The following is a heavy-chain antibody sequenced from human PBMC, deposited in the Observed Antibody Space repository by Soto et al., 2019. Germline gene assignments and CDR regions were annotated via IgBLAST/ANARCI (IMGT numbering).Heavy chain of an antibody. J-gene: IGHJ6*02. CDR1: GDTFKNCV. V-gene: IGHV1-69*01. D-gene: IGHD3-10*01. CDR2: IIPLFGTT. CDR3: AAELGFGKLSVV. Sequence: QVQVVQSGVEVRRPGSSVKVSCKASGDTFKNCVISWVRQAPGQGLEWMGGIIPLFGTTAFAQRFQGRLTITTDESTTTAYMDLGRLRSEDTATYYCAAELGFGKLSVVWGQGTTVIVSS.